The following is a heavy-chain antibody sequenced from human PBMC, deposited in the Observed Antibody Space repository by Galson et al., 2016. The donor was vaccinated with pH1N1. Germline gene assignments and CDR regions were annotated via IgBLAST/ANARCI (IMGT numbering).Heavy chain of an antibody. Sequence: SVKVSCKASGGTFSDPPISWVRQAPGQGLEWMGGIIPLFGTTNYAQKFRGRVTITADESTSTAYMELSSLRYEDTAVYYCARDLGVVPAATSWLDPWGQGTLVSVSS. J-gene: IGHJ5*02. D-gene: IGHD2-2*01. CDR3: ARDLGVVPAATSWLDP. CDR1: GGTFSDPP. V-gene: IGHV1-69*13. CDR2: IIPLFGTT.